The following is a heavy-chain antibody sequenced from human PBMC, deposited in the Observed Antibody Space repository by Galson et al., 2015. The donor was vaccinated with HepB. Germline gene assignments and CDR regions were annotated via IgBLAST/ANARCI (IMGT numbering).Heavy chain of an antibody. CDR3: ATSLTKDIVVVPAAGDAFDI. CDR2: FDPEDGET. J-gene: IGHJ3*02. CDR1: GYTLTELS. V-gene: IGHV1-24*01. D-gene: IGHD2-2*01. Sequence: SVKVSCKVSGYTLTELSMHWVRQAPGKGLEWMGGFDPEDGETIYAQKFQGRVTMTEDTSTDTAYMELSSLRSEDTAVYYCATSLTKDIVVVPAAGDAFDIWGQGTMVTVSS.